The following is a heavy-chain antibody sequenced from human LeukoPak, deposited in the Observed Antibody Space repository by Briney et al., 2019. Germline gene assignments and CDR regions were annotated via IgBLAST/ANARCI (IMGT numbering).Heavy chain of an antibody. CDR2: IYHSGST. CDR1: GGSISSGGYS. Sequence: SETLSLTCAVSGGSISSGGYSWSWIRQPPGKGLEWIGYIYHSGSTYYNPSLKSRVTISVDRSKNQFSLKLSSVTAADTAVYYRAGGYYTYYYYGMDVWGQGATVTVSS. J-gene: IGHJ6*02. V-gene: IGHV4-30-2*01. D-gene: IGHD3-22*01. CDR3: AGGYYTYYYYGMDV.